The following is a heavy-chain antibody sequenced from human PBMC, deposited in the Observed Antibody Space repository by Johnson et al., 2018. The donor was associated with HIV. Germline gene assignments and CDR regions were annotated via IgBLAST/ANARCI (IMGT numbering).Heavy chain of an antibody. CDR3: AKGEGYCGGDCLDTFDI. CDR2: ITYDGSNK. V-gene: IGHV3-30*18. D-gene: IGHD2-21*01. CDR1: GFTFSSYG. J-gene: IGHJ3*02. Sequence: VQLVESGGGLVQPGGSLRLSCAASGFTFSSYGIHWVRQAPGQGLEWVAHITYDGSNKYYADSVKGRFTISRDNSTNTLYLQINSLRAEDTAVYYCAKGEGYCGGDCLDTFDIWGQGTMVTVSS.